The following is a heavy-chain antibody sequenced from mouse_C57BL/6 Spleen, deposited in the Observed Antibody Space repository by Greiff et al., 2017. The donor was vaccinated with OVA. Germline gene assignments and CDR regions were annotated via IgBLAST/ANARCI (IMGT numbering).Heavy chain of an antibody. CDR2: INPSTGGT. Sequence: VQLQQSGPELVKPGASVKISCKASGYSFTGYYMNWVKQSPEKSLEWIGEINPSTGGTTYNQKFTAKATLTVDKSYSTAYMQLKSLTSEDSAVYYCAFYDYDSMDYWGQGTSVTVSS. V-gene: IGHV1-42*01. J-gene: IGHJ4*01. D-gene: IGHD2-4*01. CDR1: GYSFTGYY. CDR3: AFYDYDSMDY.